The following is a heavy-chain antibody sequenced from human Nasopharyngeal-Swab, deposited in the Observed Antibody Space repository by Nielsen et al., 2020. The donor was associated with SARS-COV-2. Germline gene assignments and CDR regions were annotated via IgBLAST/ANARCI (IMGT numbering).Heavy chain of an antibody. CDR2: ISSSSSYI. Sequence: GGSLRLSCAASGFTFSSYSMNWVRQAPGKGLEWVSSISSSSSYIYYADSVKGRFTISGDNAKNSLYLQMNSLRAEDTAVYYCARDEQLAYGMDVWGQGTTVTVSS. CDR1: GFTFSSYS. D-gene: IGHD6-6*01. J-gene: IGHJ6*02. CDR3: ARDEQLAYGMDV. V-gene: IGHV3-21*01.